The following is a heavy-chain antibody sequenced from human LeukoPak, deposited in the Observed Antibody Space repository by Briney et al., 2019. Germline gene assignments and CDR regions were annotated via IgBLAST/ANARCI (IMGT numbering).Heavy chain of an antibody. CDR1: GITLSNYG. CDR3: AKRGVVIRVILVGFHKEAYYFES. D-gene: IGHD3/OR15-3a*01. J-gene: IGHJ4*02. V-gene: IGHV3-23*01. CDR2: ISGSGGST. Sequence: GGSLRLSCAVSGITLSNYGMSWVRQAPGKGLEWVAGISGSGGSTNYADSVKGRFAISRDNPKNTLYLQMNSLRAEDTAVYFCAKRGVVIRVILVGFHKEAYYFESWGQGALVTVSS.